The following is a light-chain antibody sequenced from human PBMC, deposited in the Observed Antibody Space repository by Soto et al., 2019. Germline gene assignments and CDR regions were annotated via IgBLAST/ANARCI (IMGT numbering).Light chain of an antibody. CDR3: TSFTTSKTYI. J-gene: IGLJ1*01. V-gene: IGLV2-18*02. CDR2: EVT. CDR1: SSDIGSYDR. Sequence: QPDLTQPPSVSGSPGQSVTISCTRTSSDIGSYDRVSWYQQPPGTAPRLMIYEVTNRPSGVPDRFSGSKSGNTASLTISGLQPEDETDYYCTSFTTSKTYIFGTGTKVTVL.